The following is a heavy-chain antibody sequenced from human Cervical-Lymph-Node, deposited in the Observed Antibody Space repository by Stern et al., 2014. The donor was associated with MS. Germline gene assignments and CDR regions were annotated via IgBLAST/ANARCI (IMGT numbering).Heavy chain of an antibody. Sequence: VQLEESGGGLVQPGGSLRLSCTASGFSFNTYSINWVRQAPGKGLEWASYISSSSSSIYYADSVKGRFTISRDNVKNSLYLQMNSLRAEDTAVYYCARGSWLGTGDDYYYYFGMDVWGQGTTVTVSS. CDR2: ISSSSSSI. J-gene: IGHJ6*02. V-gene: IGHV3-48*01. CDR3: ARGSWLGTGDDYYYYFGMDV. D-gene: IGHD3-22*01. CDR1: GFSFNTYS.